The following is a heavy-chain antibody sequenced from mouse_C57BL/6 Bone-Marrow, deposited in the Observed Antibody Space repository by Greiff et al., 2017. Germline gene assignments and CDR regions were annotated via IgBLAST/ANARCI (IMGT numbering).Heavy chain of an antibody. CDR1: GFSLTSYG. Sequence: VQLQESGPGLVQPSQSLSITCTVSGFSLTSYGVHWVRQSPGKGLEWLGVIWSGGSTDYNAAFISRLSISKDNSKSQVFFKMNSLQADDTAIYYCARNLIYYDYLQDYAMDYWGQGTSVTVSS. J-gene: IGHJ4*01. CDR2: IWSGGST. V-gene: IGHV2-2*01. D-gene: IGHD2-4*01. CDR3: ARNLIYYDYLQDYAMDY.